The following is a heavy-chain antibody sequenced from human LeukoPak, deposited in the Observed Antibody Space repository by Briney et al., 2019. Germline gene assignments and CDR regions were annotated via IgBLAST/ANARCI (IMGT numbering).Heavy chain of an antibody. CDR1: GFTFSTYW. V-gene: IGHV3-74*01. CDR2: INTDGSST. D-gene: IGHD3-16*01. CDR3: ARPWGSGGRGAYGSDL. Sequence: PGGALRLSCAASGFTFSTYWMHWVRQAPGKGRVWVSRINTDGSSTYYADSVKARFTISRDNAKNTLYLLMNSLRAEDTAVFYCARPWGSGGRGAYGSDLWGQGTMVTVSS. J-gene: IGHJ3*01.